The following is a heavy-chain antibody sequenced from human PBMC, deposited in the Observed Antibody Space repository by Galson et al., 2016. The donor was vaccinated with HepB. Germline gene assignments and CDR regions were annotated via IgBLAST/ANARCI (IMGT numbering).Heavy chain of an antibody. CDR2: MKRDGSET. CDR1: GFTFSHYW. J-gene: IGHJ3*02. Sequence: SLRLSCAVSGFTFSHYWMTWVRQAPGKELEWVANMKRDGSETYFADSVKGRFTILRDNAQNSLYLQMNSLRADDTAIYYCAGESHGGHSDDAFDIWGQGTMVTVSS. CDR3: AGESHGGHSDDAFDI. D-gene: IGHD4-23*01. V-gene: IGHV3-7*03.